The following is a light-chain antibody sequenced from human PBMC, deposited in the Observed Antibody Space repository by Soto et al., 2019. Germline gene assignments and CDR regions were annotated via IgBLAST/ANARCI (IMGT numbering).Light chain of an antibody. Sequence: AIQLTQSPSSLSASVGDRVTITCRASQGISSALAWYQQKPGKAPKLLIYDASSLESGVPSRFSGSGSGTDFTLTISRLQPEDFATYYCQQFNSYPLTFGQGTRLEI. CDR1: QGISSA. CDR2: DAS. CDR3: QQFNSYPLT. J-gene: IGKJ5*01. V-gene: IGKV1-13*02.